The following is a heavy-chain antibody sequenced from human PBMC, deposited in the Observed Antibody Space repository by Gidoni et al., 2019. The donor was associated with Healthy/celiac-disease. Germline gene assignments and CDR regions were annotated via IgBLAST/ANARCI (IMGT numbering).Heavy chain of an antibody. Sequence: QVQLVESGGGVVQPGRSLRLSCAASGFTFSSYGMPWVRQAPGKGLEWVAVISYDGSNKYYADSVKGRFTISRDNSKNTLYLQMNSLRAEDTAVYYCAKDHDGDDFWSGYIDYWGQGTLVTVSS. D-gene: IGHD3-3*01. CDR3: AKDHDGDDFWSGYIDY. CDR1: GFTFSSYG. V-gene: IGHV3-30*18. J-gene: IGHJ4*02. CDR2: ISYDGSNK.